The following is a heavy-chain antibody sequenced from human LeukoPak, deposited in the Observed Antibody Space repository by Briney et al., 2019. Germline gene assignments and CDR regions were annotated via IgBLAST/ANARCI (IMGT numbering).Heavy chain of an antibody. CDR3: AREISMVRGVKKRFDP. D-gene: IGHD3-10*01. CDR2: INPNSGGT. CDR1: GYTFPAYY. J-gene: IGHJ5*02. Sequence: ASVKVSCKASGYTFPAYYMYWVRQAPGQGLEWMGRINPNSGGTNYAQKFQGRVTLTTDTSISTAYMELSGLRSDDTAVYYCAREISMVRGVKKRFDPWGQGTLLTVSS. V-gene: IGHV1-2*06.